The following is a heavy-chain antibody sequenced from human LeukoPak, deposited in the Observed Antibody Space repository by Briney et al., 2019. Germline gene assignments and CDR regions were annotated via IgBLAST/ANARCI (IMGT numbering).Heavy chain of an antibody. CDR2: INHSGST. Sequence: SETLSLTCAVYGGSFSGYYWSWIRQPPGKGLEWIGEINHSGSTNYNPSLKSRVTISVDTSKNQFSLKLSSVTAADTAVYYCVRAHRGPPGGKSNYYFDYWGQGTLVTVSS. CDR3: VRAHRGPPGGKSNYYFDY. V-gene: IGHV4-34*01. D-gene: IGHD3-10*01. J-gene: IGHJ4*02. CDR1: GGSFSGYY.